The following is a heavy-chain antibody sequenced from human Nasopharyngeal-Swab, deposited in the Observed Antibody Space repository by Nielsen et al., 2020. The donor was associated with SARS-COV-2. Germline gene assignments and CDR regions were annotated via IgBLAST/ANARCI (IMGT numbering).Heavy chain of an antibody. Sequence: SETLSLTCSVSGGSVSSGGYYWIWIRQHPEKGLEWMGYIYYTGSTYYNPSLKSRIGMSLDKSKNQFSLNLYSVTAADTAVYHCATTRTVSFDPWGQGIPVTFSS. V-gene: IGHV4-31*03. CDR1: GGSVSSGGYY. CDR2: IYYTGST. J-gene: IGHJ5*02. D-gene: IGHD4-17*01. CDR3: ATTRTVSFDP.